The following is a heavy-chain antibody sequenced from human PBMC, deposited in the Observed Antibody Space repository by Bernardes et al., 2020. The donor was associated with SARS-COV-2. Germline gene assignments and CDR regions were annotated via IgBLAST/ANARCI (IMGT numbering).Heavy chain of an antibody. CDR1: GYTFTSYG. CDR3: ARDWGKGGSRRFDS. CDR2: ISSYKGNT. Sequence: ASVKVSCKASGYTFTSYGISWVRQAPGQGREGMGWISSYKGNTNYAQKLQGRVTMTTDTSTSTAYMELRNLRSDDTAVYYCARDWGKGGSRRFDSWGQGTLVTVSS. V-gene: IGHV1-18*01. J-gene: IGHJ4*02. D-gene: IGHD3-16*01.